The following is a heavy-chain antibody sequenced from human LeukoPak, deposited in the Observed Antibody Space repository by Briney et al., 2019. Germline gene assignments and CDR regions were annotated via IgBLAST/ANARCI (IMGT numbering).Heavy chain of an antibody. J-gene: IGHJ1*01. CDR2: IWFEGTNK. CDR1: GFTFSIYD. D-gene: IGHD1-14*01. V-gene: IGHV3-33*01. CDR3: ARIHNKYGMRYCQH. Sequence: GGSQRLFCATSGFTFSIYDMHCLRQAPGKGLEGVAHIWFEGTNKHYTDSVKGRFTISRDPSKNTLYLQMSNLRAEDTAVYYCARIHNKYGMRYCQHSGQGTLVTVPS.